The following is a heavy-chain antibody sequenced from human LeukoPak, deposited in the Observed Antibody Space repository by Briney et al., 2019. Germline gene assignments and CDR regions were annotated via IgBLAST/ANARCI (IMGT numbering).Heavy chain of an antibody. V-gene: IGHV1-2*02. CDR3: ARVIAVAGTLSY. Sequence: ASVKVSCKASGYTFTGYYMHWVRQAPGQGLEWMGWINPNSGGTNYAQKFQGRVTMTRDTSISTAYMELSRLRSDDTAVYYCARVIAVAGTLSYWGQGTLATVSS. D-gene: IGHD6-19*01. J-gene: IGHJ4*02. CDR2: INPNSGGT. CDR1: GYTFTGYY.